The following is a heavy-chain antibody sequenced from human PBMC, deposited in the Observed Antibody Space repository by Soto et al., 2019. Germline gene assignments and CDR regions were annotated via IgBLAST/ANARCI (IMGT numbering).Heavy chain of an antibody. CDR2: IIPYYNTL. J-gene: IGHJ4*02. D-gene: IGHD6-13*01. CDR1: EGTFNSYA. Sequence: QAQVVQSGAEVRKPGSSVKLSCKASEGTFNSYAIAWVRQAPGQGLEWMGGIIPYYNTLNYAQKFQDSVTSTADDSTNTVYMELSSLRSDDTAVYFCASGASRWYPYCFDSWAQGTLVTVSS. V-gene: IGHV1-69*01. CDR3: ASGASRWYPYCFDS.